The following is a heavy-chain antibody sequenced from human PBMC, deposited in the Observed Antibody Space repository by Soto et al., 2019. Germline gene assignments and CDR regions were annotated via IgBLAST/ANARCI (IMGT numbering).Heavy chain of an antibody. J-gene: IGHJ6*02. V-gene: IGHV1-18*04. D-gene: IGHD7-27*01. CDR3: ARGLGTNGLDV. Sequence: QVQLLQSGAEVKKPGASVKVSCKASGYKFTTYGITWVRQAPGQGLECLGGISTYNGNTDYAQNLQERVTMTTETSSSTAYLEVRSLTSDATAVYFCARGLGTNGLDVWGQGTTFTVSS. CDR1: GYKFTTYG. CDR2: ISTYNGNT.